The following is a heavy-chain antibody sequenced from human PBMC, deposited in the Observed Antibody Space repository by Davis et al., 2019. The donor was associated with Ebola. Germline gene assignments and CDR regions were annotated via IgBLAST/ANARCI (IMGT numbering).Heavy chain of an antibody. CDR2: IYYSGST. V-gene: IGHV4-59*08. CDR3: ATSSGYRCFDY. D-gene: IGHD3-22*01. CDR1: GGSISSYY. Sequence: PSETLSLTCTVSGGSISSYYWSWIRQPPGKGLEWIGYIYYSGSTNYNPSLKSRVTISVDTSKNQFSLKLSSVTAADTAVYYCATSSGYRCFDYWGQGTLVTVSS. J-gene: IGHJ4*02.